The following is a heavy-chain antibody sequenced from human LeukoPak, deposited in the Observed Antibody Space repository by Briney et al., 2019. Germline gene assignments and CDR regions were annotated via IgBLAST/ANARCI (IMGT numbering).Heavy chain of an antibody. V-gene: IGHV3-33*03. CDR2: IWCDGSNE. J-gene: IGHJ5*02. D-gene: IGHD6-6*01. CDR3: ARGIAARPKLNWFDP. CDR1: GFTFSYYV. Sequence: GGSLRLSCAASGFTFSYYVMHWVRRAPGKGLEWVAVIWCDGSNEYYADSVKGRFTISRDNAKNSLYLQMNSLRAEDTAVYYCARGIAARPKLNWFDPWGQGTLVTVSS.